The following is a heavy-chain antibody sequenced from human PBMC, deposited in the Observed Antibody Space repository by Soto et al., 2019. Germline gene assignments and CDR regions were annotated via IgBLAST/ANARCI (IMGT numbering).Heavy chain of an antibody. Sequence: GALRLSCASSGFTFSDYYMSWIRQAPGKGLEWVSYFSSSSSYTNYADSVKGRFTISRDNAKNSLYLQMNSLRAEDTAVYYCARDTHGGRSNYDPYYYYGMDVWGQGTTVTVSS. V-gene: IGHV3-11*06. J-gene: IGHJ6*02. CDR2: FSSSSSYT. CDR1: GFTFSDYY. D-gene: IGHD4-4*01. CDR3: ARDTHGGRSNYDPYYYYGMDV.